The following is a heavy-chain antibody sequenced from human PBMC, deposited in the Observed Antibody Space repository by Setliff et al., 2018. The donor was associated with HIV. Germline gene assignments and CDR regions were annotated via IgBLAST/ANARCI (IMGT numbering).Heavy chain of an antibody. D-gene: IGHD6-6*01. Sequence: GGSLRLSCAASGFTFSSYAMSWVRQAPGKGLEWVSGISGSGGGKYYADSVRGRFTISRDNSGNTLYLQMNNLRAEDTAIYYCAKDLKFSSPYYFDSWGQGTLVTVSS. CDR1: GFTFSSYA. J-gene: IGHJ4*02. CDR2: ISGSGGGK. V-gene: IGHV3-23*01. CDR3: AKDLKFSSPYYFDS.